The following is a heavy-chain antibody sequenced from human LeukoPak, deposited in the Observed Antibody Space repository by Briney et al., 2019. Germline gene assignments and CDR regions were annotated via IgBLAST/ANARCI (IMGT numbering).Heavy chain of an antibody. CDR3: ARKVWYMDV. Sequence: PSETLSLTCTVSGGSISSSSYYWGWIRPPPGKGLEWIGSIYYSGSTYYNPSLKSRVTISVDTSKNQFSLKLSSVTAADTAVYYCARKVWYMDVWGKGTTVTVSS. CDR1: GGSISSSSYY. CDR2: IYYSGST. J-gene: IGHJ6*03. V-gene: IGHV4-39*07. D-gene: IGHD1-14*01.